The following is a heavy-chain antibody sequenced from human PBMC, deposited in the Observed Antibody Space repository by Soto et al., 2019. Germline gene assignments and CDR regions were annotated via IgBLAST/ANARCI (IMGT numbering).Heavy chain of an antibody. D-gene: IGHD3-10*01. CDR3: ARAITTLLRGAIDY. J-gene: IGHJ4*02. Sequence: EVQLVESGGGSVQPGESLRLSCAASGFTFGTYSMHWVRQAPGKGLESVSYISSSFTTIYYSDSVKGRFTISRDNAKSSLFLQMNSLRDEDTAVYYCARAITTLLRGAIDYWGQGTLVTVSS. V-gene: IGHV3-48*02. CDR1: GFTFGTYS. CDR2: ISSSFTTI.